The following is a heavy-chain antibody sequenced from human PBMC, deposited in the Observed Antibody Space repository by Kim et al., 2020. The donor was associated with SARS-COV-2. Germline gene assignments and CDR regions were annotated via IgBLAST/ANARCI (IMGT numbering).Heavy chain of an antibody. CDR3: VKAGYSSSYYYGLYV. J-gene: IGHJ6*02. D-gene: IGHD6-13*01. V-gene: IGHV3-23*01. Sequence: GGSLRLSCLASGFDFSRYAMNWVRQAPGKGLDWVAVISGSGGSSYYADSVRGRFTISRDNSKNTLYLQMNSLRAEDTALYYCVKAGYSSSYYYGLYVWGQGTTVTVSS. CDR2: ISGSGGSS. CDR1: GFDFSRYA.